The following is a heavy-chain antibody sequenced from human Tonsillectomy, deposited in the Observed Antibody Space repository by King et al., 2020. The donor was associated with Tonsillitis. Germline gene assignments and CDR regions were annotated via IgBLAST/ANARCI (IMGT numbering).Heavy chain of an antibody. CDR3: ARGKYYYDSSGYYLFDS. CDR2: IYYSGST. V-gene: IGHV4-59*01. Sequence: QLQESGPGLVKPSETLSLTCTVSGCPISTYYWSWIRQPPGKGLEWIGYIYYSGSTKYSPSLKSRVTISVDTSKNQFSLKLSSVIAADTAVFYCARGKYYYDSSGYYLFDSWGQGTLVTVSS. D-gene: IGHD3-22*01. CDR1: GCPISTYY. J-gene: IGHJ4*02.